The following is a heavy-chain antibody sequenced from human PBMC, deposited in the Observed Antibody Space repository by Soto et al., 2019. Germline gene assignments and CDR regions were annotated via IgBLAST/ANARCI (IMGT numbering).Heavy chain of an antibody. CDR2: ISSNGGST. V-gene: IGHV3-64D*08. D-gene: IGHD4-17*01. CDR3: VKGATVTSNAFDI. CDR1: GFTFSSYA. J-gene: IGHJ3*02. Sequence: GGSLRLSCSASGFTFSSYAMHWVRQAPGKGLEYVSAISSNGGSTYYADSVKGRFTISRDNSKNTLYLQMSSLRAEDTAVYYCVKGATVTSNAFDIWGQGTMVTVSS.